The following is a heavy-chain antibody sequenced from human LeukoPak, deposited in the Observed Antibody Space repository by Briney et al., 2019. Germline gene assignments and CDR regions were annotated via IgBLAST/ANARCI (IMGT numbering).Heavy chain of an antibody. CDR2: ISSSSSYI. Sequence: GGSLRLSXAASGFTFSSYSMNWVRQAPGKGLEWVSSISSSSSYIYYADSVKGRFTISRDNAKNSLYLQMNSLRAEDTAVYYCARVLRCSGGSCYSGGAFDIWGQGTMVTVSS. J-gene: IGHJ3*02. CDR1: GFTFSSYS. D-gene: IGHD2-15*01. V-gene: IGHV3-21*01. CDR3: ARVLRCSGGSCYSGGAFDI.